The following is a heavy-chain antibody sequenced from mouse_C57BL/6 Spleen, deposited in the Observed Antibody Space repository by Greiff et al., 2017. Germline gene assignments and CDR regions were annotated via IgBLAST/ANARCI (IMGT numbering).Heavy chain of an antibody. Sequence: VQLQQPGAELVMPGASVKLSCKASGYTFTSYWMHWVKQRPGQGLEWIGEIDPSDSYTNYNQKFKGKSTLTVDKSSSTAYMQLSSLTSEDSAVYYCARSGLTGPFAYWGQGTLVTVSA. V-gene: IGHV1-69*01. CDR1: GYTFTSYW. J-gene: IGHJ3*01. CDR3: ARSGLTGPFAY. CDR2: IDPSDSYT. D-gene: IGHD4-1*01.